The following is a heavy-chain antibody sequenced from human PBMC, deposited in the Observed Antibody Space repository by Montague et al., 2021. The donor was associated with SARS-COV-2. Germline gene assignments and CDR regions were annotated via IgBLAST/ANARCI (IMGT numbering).Heavy chain of an antibody. Sequence: CVISGDRVSSNSPTWKGLTHSPSTAPELVGRIYYGSKWYNDYAVSVRGRVTINPDTSKNQFSLQLNSVTPEDKAIYYCTSGREGYYNVMDVWGQGTTVTVSS. CDR1: GDRVSSNSPT. J-gene: IGHJ6*02. CDR2: IYYGSKWYN. V-gene: IGHV6-1*01. D-gene: IGHD6-13*01. CDR3: TSGREGYYNVMDV.